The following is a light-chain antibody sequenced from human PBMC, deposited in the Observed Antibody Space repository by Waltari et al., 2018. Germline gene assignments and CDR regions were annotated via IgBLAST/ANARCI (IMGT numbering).Light chain of an antibody. CDR2: GAS. CDR3: QQYNNWPWT. J-gene: IGKJ1*01. Sequence: EMVLTQPPATRPVSPGERPPSSCRASQSVSSNLAWYQQKPGQAPRLLIYGASTRATGIPARFSGSGSGTEFTLTISSMQSEDFAVYYCQQYNNWPWTFGQGTKVEIK. V-gene: IGKV3-15*01. CDR1: QSVSSN.